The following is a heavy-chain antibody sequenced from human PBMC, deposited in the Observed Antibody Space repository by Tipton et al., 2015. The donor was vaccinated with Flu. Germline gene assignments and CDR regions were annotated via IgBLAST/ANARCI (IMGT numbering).Heavy chain of an antibody. CDR3: ARGLRRGQRILGNTEGRAFDI. J-gene: IGHJ3*02. V-gene: IGHV4-59*08. CDR1: GGSISSYY. D-gene: IGHD7-27*01. CDR2: IYYSGST. Sequence: TLSLTCTVSGGSISSYYWSWIRQPPGKGLEWIGYIYYSGSTNYNPSLKSRVTISVDTSKNQFSLKLSSVTAADTAVYYCARGLRRGQRILGNTEGRAFDIWGQGTMVTVSS.